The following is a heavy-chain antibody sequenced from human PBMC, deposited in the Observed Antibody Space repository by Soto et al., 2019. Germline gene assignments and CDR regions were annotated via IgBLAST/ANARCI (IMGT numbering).Heavy chain of an antibody. CDR3: ARGPSCSTASCYTSGLLDC. D-gene: IGHD2-2*02. V-gene: IGHV3-23*01. CDR1: GFSFSSYA. CDR2: ISGSGNST. J-gene: IGHJ4*02. Sequence: DVQLLESGGDLVQPGGSPRLSCAASGFSFSSYALGWVCQAPGKGLEWVSSISGSGNSTYYGDSVKGRFTSSRDNSKYTLYLQMNSLRAEDTAVYYCARGPSCSTASCYTSGLLDCWGQGTLVTVSS.